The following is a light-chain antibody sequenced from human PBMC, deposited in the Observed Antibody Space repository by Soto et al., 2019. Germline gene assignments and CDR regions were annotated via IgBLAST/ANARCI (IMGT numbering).Light chain of an antibody. CDR1: QSVSSN. V-gene: IGKV3-15*01. CDR2: GAS. Sequence: EVVMAQSPTTLSVSPGEIATLSFRASQSVSSNLAWYQQKPGQSPRLLIYGASTRATGIPARFSGSGSGTEFTLTISSLQSEEFAVYYCPQFNNWPRTCGRGTKVDIK. CDR3: PQFNNWPRT. J-gene: IGKJ1*01.